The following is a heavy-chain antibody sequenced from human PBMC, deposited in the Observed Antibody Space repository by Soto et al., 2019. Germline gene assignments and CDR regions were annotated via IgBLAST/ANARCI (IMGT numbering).Heavy chain of an antibody. CDR1: GFTFSSYA. CDR3: ARDLGLLKSMFDY. Sequence: PGGSLRLSCAASGFTFSSYAMHWVRQAPGKGLEWVAVISYDGSNKYYADSVKGRFTISRDNSKRSVFLDLNSLRVEDTAVYYCARDLGLLKSMFDYWGQGTLVTVSS. V-gene: IGHV3-30-3*01. J-gene: IGHJ4*02. D-gene: IGHD2-8*01. CDR2: ISYDGSNK.